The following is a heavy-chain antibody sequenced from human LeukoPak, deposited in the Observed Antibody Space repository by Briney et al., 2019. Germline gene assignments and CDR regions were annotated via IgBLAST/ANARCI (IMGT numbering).Heavy chain of an antibody. V-gene: IGHV3-48*04. J-gene: IGHJ6*03. CDR1: GFTFSSYS. D-gene: IGHD3-22*01. CDR3: AREGYYDSSGYAADYYYMDV. Sequence: PGGSLRLSCAASGFTFSSYSMNWVRQAPGKGLEWVSYISSSSSTIYYADSVKGRFTISRDNAKNSLYLQMNSLRAEDTAVYYCAREGYYDSSGYAADYYYMDVWGKGTTVTVSS. CDR2: ISSSSSTI.